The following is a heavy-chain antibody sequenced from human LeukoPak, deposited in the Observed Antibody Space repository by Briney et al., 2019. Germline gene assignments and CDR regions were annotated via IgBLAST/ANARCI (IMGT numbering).Heavy chain of an antibody. V-gene: IGHV1-69*01. CDR3: ASFLVSSGYYYSP. D-gene: IGHD3-22*01. Sequence: SVKVSCKASRGTFSSYAISWVRQAPGQGLEWMGGIIPIFGTANYAQKFQGRVTITADESTSTAYMELSSLRSEDTAVYYCASFLVSSGYYYSPWGQGTLVTVSS. CDR1: RGTFSSYA. J-gene: IGHJ5*02. CDR2: IIPIFGTA.